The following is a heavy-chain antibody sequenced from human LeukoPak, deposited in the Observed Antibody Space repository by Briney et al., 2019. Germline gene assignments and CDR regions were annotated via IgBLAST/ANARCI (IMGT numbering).Heavy chain of an antibody. D-gene: IGHD4-17*01. J-gene: IGHJ4*02. CDR1: GFTFNNYA. V-gene: IGHV3-23*03. CDR3: AKGSLDLRDYFDY. CDR2: ISSGGTKT. Sequence: GGSLRLSRATSGFTFNNYAMSWVRQAPGKGLEWVSSISSGGTKTNYTDPSKGRFPVSRAPSKNTSYLRINNMRFENRPPNTFAKGSLDLRDYFDYWGQGALVTVSS.